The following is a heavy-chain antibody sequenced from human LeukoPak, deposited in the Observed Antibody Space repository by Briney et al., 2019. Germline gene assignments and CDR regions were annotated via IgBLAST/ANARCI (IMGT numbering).Heavy chain of an antibody. Sequence: ASVKVSCKVSGYTLTELSMHWVRQAPGKGLEWMGGFDPEDGETIYAQKFQGRVTMTEDTSTDTAYMELSSLRSEDTAVYYRARGYVLRFLEWTLYYYYYGMDVWGQGTTVTVFS. CDR3: ARGYVLRFLEWTLYYYYYGMDV. D-gene: IGHD3-3*01. CDR2: FDPEDGET. V-gene: IGHV1-24*01. J-gene: IGHJ6*02. CDR1: GYTLTELS.